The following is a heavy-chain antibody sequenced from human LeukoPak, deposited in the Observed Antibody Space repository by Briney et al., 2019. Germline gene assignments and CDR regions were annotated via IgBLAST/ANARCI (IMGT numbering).Heavy chain of an antibody. V-gene: IGHV4-31*03. CDR2: IYYSGST. J-gene: IGHJ5*02. CDR1: GGSISSGGYY. Sequence: KASETLSLTCTVSGGSISSGGYYWSWIRQHPGKGLEWIGYIYYSGSTYYNPSLKSRVTISVDTSKNQFSLKLSSVTAADTAVYYCARVVTIFGVVIIGGTHWFDPWGQGTLVTVSP. D-gene: IGHD3-3*01. CDR3: ARVVTIFGVVIIGGTHWFDP.